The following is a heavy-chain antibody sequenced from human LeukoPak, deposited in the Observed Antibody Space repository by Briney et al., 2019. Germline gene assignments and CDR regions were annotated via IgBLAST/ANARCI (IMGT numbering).Heavy chain of an antibody. CDR1: GGSISSGSYY. D-gene: IGHD1-26*01. CDR3: ARARVVGATTPFDY. J-gene: IGHJ4*02. CDR2: IYTSGGT. V-gene: IGHV4-61*02. Sequence: SETLSLXCTVSGGSISSGSYYWSWIRQPAGKGLGWIGRIYTSGGTNYNPSLKSRVTISVDTSKNQFSLNLSSVTAADTAVYYCARARVVGATTPFDYWGQGTLVTVSS.